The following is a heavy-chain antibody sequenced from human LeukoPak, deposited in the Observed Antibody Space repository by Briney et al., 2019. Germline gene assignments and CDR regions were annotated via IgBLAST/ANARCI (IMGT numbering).Heavy chain of an antibody. J-gene: IGHJ4*02. CDR1: GFTFSSYW. Sequence: GGSLRLSCAASGFTFSSYWMSWVRQAPGKGLEWVANIKQDGSEKYYVDSVKGRFTISRDNAKNSLYLQMNSLRAEDTAVYYCARDGDGSGYRGSIDYWGQGTLVTVSS. CDR2: IKQDGSEK. V-gene: IGHV3-7*01. CDR3: ARDGDGSGYRGSIDY. D-gene: IGHD3-22*01.